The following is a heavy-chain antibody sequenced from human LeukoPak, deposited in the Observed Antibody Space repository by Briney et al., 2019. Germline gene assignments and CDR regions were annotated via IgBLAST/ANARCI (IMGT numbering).Heavy chain of an antibody. Sequence: GGSLRLSCVASGFTFSSYWMHWVRQDPRKGLVWVSRINGDGRNINYADSVRGRFAISRDNAKNTLYLQMNTLRVEDTAVYYCTRDLMDYDVSTGLHHYYMDVWGQGTTVTVSS. CDR1: GFTFSSYW. D-gene: IGHD3-9*01. V-gene: IGHV3-74*01. CDR2: INGDGRNI. J-gene: IGHJ6*02. CDR3: TRDLMDYDVSTGLHHYYMDV.